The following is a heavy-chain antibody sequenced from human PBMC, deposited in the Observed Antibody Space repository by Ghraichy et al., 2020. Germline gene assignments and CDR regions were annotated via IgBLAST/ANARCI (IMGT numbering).Heavy chain of an antibody. CDR1: GGSMSPFH. CDR2: IFYTGTA. CDR3: ARVITSYCGGDCYSHYFAF. D-gene: IGHD2-21*02. J-gene: IGHJ4*02. V-gene: IGHV4-59*01. Sequence: SETLSLTCSVSGGSMSPFHLSWVRKSPGKGLEWIGNIFYTGTATYNSALKSRVTISIDTSTNQFSLKLRSMTAADTAVYYCARVITSYCGGDCYSHYFAFWGQGTLVTASS.